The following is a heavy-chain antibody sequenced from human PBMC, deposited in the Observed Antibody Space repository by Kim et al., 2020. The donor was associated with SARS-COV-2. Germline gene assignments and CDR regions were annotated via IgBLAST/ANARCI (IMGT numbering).Heavy chain of an antibody. CDR1: GGSISSSNW. CDR2: IYHSGST. Sequence: SETLSLTCAVSGGSISSSNWWSWVRQPPGKGLEWIGEIYHSGSTNYNPSLKSRVTISVDKSKNQFSLKLSSVTAADTDVYYCARVSYYYDSIGYRYFQHWGQGTLVTVSS. V-gene: IGHV4-4*02. D-gene: IGHD3-22*01. J-gene: IGHJ1*01. CDR3: ARVSYYYDSIGYRYFQH.